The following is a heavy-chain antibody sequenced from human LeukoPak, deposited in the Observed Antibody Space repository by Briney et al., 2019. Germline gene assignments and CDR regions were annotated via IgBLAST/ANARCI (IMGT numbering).Heavy chain of an antibody. J-gene: IGHJ6*02. D-gene: IGHD3-16*01. CDR1: GYTFTSYA. CDR2: INTNTGNA. Sequence: ASVKVSCKASGYTFTSYAINWVRQAPGQGLEWMGWINTNTGNAAYAQGLTGRSVFSLDTSVSTAYLEISSLEAEDTAVYYCARPMGRYYYYGMDVWGQGTTVTVS. CDR3: ARPMGRYYYYGMDV. V-gene: IGHV7-4-1*02.